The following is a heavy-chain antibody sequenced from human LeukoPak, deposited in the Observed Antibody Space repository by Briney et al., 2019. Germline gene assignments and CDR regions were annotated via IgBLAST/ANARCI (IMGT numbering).Heavy chain of an antibody. Sequence: SETLSLTCTVSGCSISSHYWNWIRQPPGKGLEWIGYIYYSGSTNYNPSLKSRVRISLDTSKSQFSLKLSSVTAADTAVYYCAREGSRWVDFDYWGQGTLVSVST. J-gene: IGHJ4*02. CDR2: IYYSGST. CDR1: GCSISSHY. D-gene: IGHD1-26*01. V-gene: IGHV4-59*11. CDR3: AREGSRWVDFDY.